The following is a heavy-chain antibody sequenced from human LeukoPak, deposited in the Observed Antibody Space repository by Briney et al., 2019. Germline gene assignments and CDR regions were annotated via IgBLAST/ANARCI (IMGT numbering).Heavy chain of an antibody. V-gene: IGHV3-7*01. Sequence: GGSLRLSCAASGFTFSSYWMSWVRQAPGKGLEWVVNIKQDGSEKYYVDSGKGRFTISRDNAKNSLYLQMNSLRAEDTAVYYCAKEGGELWLRGVARKYYFDYWGQGTLVTVSS. CDR2: IKQDGSEK. CDR3: AKEGGELWLRGVARKYYFDY. CDR1: GFTFSSYW. D-gene: IGHD5-18*01. J-gene: IGHJ4*02.